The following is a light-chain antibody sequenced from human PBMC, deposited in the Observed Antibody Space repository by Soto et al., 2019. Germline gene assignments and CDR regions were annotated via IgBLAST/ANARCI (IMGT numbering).Light chain of an antibody. V-gene: IGKV3-11*01. Sequence: EIVLTQSPAALSFSPGERATLSCRASQSVSKSLAWYQQKPGKAPRLLIYDASSKPIGIPAKFTGSGYGTVFTLTISGLEPEDFAVYYCQQRSDWPLTFGGRTKVDIK. CDR2: DAS. CDR3: QQRSDWPLT. J-gene: IGKJ4*01. CDR1: QSVSKS.